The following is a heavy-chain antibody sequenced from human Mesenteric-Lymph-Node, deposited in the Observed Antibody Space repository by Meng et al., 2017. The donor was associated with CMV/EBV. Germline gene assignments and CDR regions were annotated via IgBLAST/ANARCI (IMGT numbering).Heavy chain of an antibody. CDR2: ISSSSSYI. V-gene: IGHV3-21*06. J-gene: IGHJ5*02. CDR1: GFTFSSYS. D-gene: IGHD6-19*01. Sequence: GESLKISCAASGFTFSSYSMNRVRQAPGKGLEWVSSISSSSSYIYYADSVKGRFTISRDNAKNTLYLQMDSLRAEDTAVYYCATGYSSGWHPLIDLWGQGTLVTVSS. CDR3: ATGYSSGWHPLIDL.